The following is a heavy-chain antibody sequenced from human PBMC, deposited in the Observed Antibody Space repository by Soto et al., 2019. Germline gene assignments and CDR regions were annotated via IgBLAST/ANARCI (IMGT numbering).Heavy chain of an antibody. CDR2: INAGNGNT. Sequence: ASVKVSCKASGYTFSNYAIHWVRQAPGQRLEWMGWINAGNGNTKCSQKFQGRVTITTDTSASTAYMELSSLTSEDTALYFCARDQEMDTAMLDAFDIWGQGKMVTVS. D-gene: IGHD5-18*01. V-gene: IGHV1-3*01. CDR3: ARDQEMDTAMLDAFDI. J-gene: IGHJ3*02. CDR1: GYTFSNYA.